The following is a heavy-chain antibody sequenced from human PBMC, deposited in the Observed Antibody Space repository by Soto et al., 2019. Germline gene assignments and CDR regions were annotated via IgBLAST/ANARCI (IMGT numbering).Heavy chain of an antibody. D-gene: IGHD5-18*01. CDR3: AKGPGDSFGYSVYYYYYGMDV. V-gene: IGHV4-34*01. CDR1: GGSLSCVY. Sequence: SETLSLTCVVYGGSLSCVYWTWVRQPPGKGLEWIVEVNHSGSTNYRPSLESRITISLDTSNNQFSLKLSSVTAADTAVYYCAKGPGDSFGYSVYYYYYGMDVGGQGTTVPVSS. CDR2: VNHSGST. J-gene: IGHJ6*02.